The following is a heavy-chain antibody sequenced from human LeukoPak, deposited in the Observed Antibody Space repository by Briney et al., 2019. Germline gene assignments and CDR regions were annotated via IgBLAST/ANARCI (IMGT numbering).Heavy chain of an antibody. J-gene: IGHJ4*02. D-gene: IGHD5-18*01. CDR1: GYTFTSYD. CDR3: ARGAVQVWYDY. Sequence: GASVKVSCKASGYTFTSYDINWVRQAPGQGLEWMGWISTYSGNTNYAQKLQGRVTMTTDTSTSTAYMELRSLRSDDTAVYYCARGAVQVWYDYWGQGTLVTVSS. CDR2: ISTYSGNT. V-gene: IGHV1-18*01.